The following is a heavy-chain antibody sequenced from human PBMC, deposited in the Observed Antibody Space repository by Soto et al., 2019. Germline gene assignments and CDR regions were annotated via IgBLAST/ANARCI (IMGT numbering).Heavy chain of an antibody. Sequence: ASVKVSCKASGYRFNSYAIYWVRQAPGQRLEWMGWINAGNGNTKYSQKFQGRVTITSDTSASTAYMGLSSLRSEDTAVYFCARGVENIVVVLDVFGYYGMDVWGQGTMVTVSS. J-gene: IGHJ6*02. V-gene: IGHV1-3*01. CDR3: ARGVENIVVVLDVFGYYGMDV. D-gene: IGHD2-2*01. CDR2: INAGNGNT. CDR1: GYRFNSYA.